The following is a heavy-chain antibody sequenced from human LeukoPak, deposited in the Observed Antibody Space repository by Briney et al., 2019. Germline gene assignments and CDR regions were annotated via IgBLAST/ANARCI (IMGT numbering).Heavy chain of an antibody. CDR1: GFNFSSYA. CDR3: ARDRGKGGYYYYYGMDV. V-gene: IGHV3-30-3*01. J-gene: IGHJ6*02. D-gene: IGHD3-16*01. CDR2: ISYDGSNK. Sequence: GGSLRLSCAASGFNFSSYAMHWVRQAPGKGLEWVAVISYDGSNKYYADSVKGRFTISRDNSKNTLYLQMNSLRAEDTAVYYCARDRGKGGYYYYYGMDVWGQGTTVTVSS.